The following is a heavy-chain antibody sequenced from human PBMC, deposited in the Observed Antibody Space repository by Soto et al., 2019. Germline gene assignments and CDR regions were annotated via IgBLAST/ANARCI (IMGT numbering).Heavy chain of an antibody. CDR1: GGTFSSYA. CDR2: IIPIFGTA. D-gene: IGHD2-2*02. V-gene: IGHV1-69*01. J-gene: IGHJ6*02. CDR3: ARDQLVPAAIREFRFAYYYSGMDV. Sequence: QVQLVQSGAEVKKPGSSVKVSCKASGGTFSSYAISWVRQAPGQGLEWMGGIIPIFGTANYAQKFQGRVTITADESTSTAYMALSSLRSEDKAVYYCARDQLVPAAIREFRFAYYYSGMDVWGQGTTVTVSS.